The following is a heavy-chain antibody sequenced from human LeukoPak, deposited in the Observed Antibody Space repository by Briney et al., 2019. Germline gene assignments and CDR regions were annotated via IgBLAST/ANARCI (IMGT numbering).Heavy chain of an antibody. CDR1: SGSISSYF. J-gene: IGHJ2*01. CDR2: IYNSGST. CDR3: ARLNTRGGFYWYFDL. Sequence: PSETLSLTCTVSSGSISSYFWSWIRQPPGKGLEWIGCIYNSGSTNYNSSLKSRVTISGDTSKNQFSLNLTSVTAADTAVYYCARLNTRGGFYWYFDLWGRGTLVTVSS. V-gene: IGHV4-59*08. D-gene: IGHD2-15*01.